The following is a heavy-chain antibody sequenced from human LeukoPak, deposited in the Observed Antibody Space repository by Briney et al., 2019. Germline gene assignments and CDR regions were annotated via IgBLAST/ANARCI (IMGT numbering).Heavy chain of an antibody. D-gene: IGHD1-26*01. CDR1: GFTFSNYA. Sequence: GGSLRLSCTASGFTFSNYAMSWVRQAPGKGLEWVSGISGSGGSTYYADSVGRFSISRDNSNNTLYLQLTSLRADDTAVYYCAKEGRGMGAATMDHWGQETLVTVSS. J-gene: IGHJ4*02. V-gene: IGHV3-23*01. CDR2: ISGSGGST. CDR3: AKEGRGMGAATMDH.